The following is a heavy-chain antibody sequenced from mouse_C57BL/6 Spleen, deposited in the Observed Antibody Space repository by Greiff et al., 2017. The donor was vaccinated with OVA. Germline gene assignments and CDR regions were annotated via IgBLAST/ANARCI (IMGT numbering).Heavy chain of an antibody. CDR3: TGDGSSPLWFAY. D-gene: IGHD1-1*01. V-gene: IGHV6-3*01. CDR2: IRLKSDNYAT. Sequence: VQLKESGGGLVQPGGSMQLSCVASGFTFSNYWMNWVRQSPEKGLEWVAHIRLKSDNYATHSAESVKGRFTIARDDSKSSVYLQMNNVRAEDTGIYYCTGDGSSPLWFAYWGQGTLVTVSA. CDR1: GFTFSNYW. J-gene: IGHJ3*01.